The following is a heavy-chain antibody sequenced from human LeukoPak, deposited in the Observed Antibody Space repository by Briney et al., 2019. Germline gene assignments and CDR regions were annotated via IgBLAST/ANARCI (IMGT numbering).Heavy chain of an antibody. D-gene: IGHD4-17*01. CDR3: AKTRATVTTLDY. Sequence: MQWVXXXPGKGLEWVAVISYDGSKKYYADSVKGRFTISRDNSKNTLYLQMNSLRAEDTAVYYCAKTRATVTTLDYWGQGTLVTVSS. V-gene: IGHV3-30*18. CDR2: ISYDGSKK. J-gene: IGHJ4*02.